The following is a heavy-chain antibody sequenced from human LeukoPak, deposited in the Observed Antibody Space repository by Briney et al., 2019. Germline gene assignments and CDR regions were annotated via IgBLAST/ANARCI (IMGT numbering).Heavy chain of an antibody. CDR3: ARVAGNCGGDCYRLLY. CDR1: VYTFTSYD. V-gene: IGHV1-8*01. Sequence: ASVNVSRKASVYTFTSYDINWVRQATGQGLAWLGWMNPNSGNTGYAQKFQGRVTMTRNTSISTAYMELSNLRSEDTAVYYCARVAGNCGGDCYRLLYWGQGTLVTVSS. CDR2: MNPNSGNT. J-gene: IGHJ4*02. D-gene: IGHD2-21*01.